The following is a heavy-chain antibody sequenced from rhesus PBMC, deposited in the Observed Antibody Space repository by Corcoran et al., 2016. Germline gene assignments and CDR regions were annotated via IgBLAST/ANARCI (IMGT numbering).Heavy chain of an antibody. CDR2: IFYSGST. CDR3: ARHDWVQTIDY. V-gene: IGHV4-122*02. CDR1: GGSIRSSYYY. J-gene: IGHJ4*01. Sequence: QVQLQESGPGLVKPPETLSLTCAVSGGSIRSSYYYWSWLRQAPGKGLEWIGYIFYSGSTSDNPSLKSRVTSSRDTSKNQVSLKLSSVTAADTAVYYGARHDWVQTIDYWGQGVLVTVSS. D-gene: IGHD5-24*01.